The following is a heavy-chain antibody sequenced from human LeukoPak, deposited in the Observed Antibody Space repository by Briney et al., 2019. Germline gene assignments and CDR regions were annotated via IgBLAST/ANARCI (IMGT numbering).Heavy chain of an antibody. J-gene: IGHJ6*02. D-gene: IGHD6-13*01. CDR1: GFTFSSYS. Sequence: TGGSLRLSCAASGFTFSSYSMNWVRQAPGKGLEWVSSISSSSSYIYYADSVKGRFTISRDNAKNSLYLQMNSLRAEDTAVYYCARDLSSSWYGDGSLAVYYYYYGMDVWGQGTTVTVSS. CDR3: ARDLSSSWYGDGSLAVYYYYYGMDV. V-gene: IGHV3-21*01. CDR2: ISSSSSYI.